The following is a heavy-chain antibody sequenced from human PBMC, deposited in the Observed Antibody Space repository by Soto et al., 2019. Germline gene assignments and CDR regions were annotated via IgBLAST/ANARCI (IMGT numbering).Heavy chain of an antibody. Sequence: EVQLVESGGGLVQPGGSLRLSCAASGFSISDCSMNWVRRAPGKGLEWISYISTNNDAIYYADSVKGRFTISRDNAKNSLYLQMNSLRPEDTALYYCASVLGSRRTGSYPSYWGQGTLVTVSS. J-gene: IGHJ4*02. CDR3: ASVLGSRRTGSYPSY. CDR2: ISTNNDAI. V-gene: IGHV3-48*01. D-gene: IGHD3-10*01. CDR1: GFSISDCS.